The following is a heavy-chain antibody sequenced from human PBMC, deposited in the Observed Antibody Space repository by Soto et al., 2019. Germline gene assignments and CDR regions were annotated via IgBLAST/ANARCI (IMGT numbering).Heavy chain of an antibody. D-gene: IGHD6-19*01. CDR1: GFTFSDYA. CDR2: VSHDGRNT. CDR3: AKGGRQWLVTSDFNY. Sequence: VQLVESGGGVVQPGRSLRLSCAASGFTFSDYAMHWVRQAPGKGLEWVAVVSHDGRNTHYADSVKGRFTISRDSSKNTVSLAMTSLRAADTAVYYCAKGGRQWLVTSDFNYWGQGALVTVSS. J-gene: IGHJ4*02. V-gene: IGHV3-30*18.